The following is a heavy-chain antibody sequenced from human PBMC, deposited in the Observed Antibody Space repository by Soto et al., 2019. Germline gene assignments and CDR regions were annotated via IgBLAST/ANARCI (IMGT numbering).Heavy chain of an antibody. CDR2: MNPNSGNT. D-gene: IGHD2-2*01. CDR3: ARTKIPAAPNYYYYYMDV. V-gene: IGHV1-8*02. J-gene: IGHJ6*03. Sequence: ASLKVSCKASGYTFTSYDINWVRQATGQGLEWMGWMNPNSGNTGYAQKFQGRVTMTRNTSISTAYMELSSLRSEDTAVYYCARTKIPAAPNYYYYYMDVWGKGTTVTVSS. CDR1: GYTFTSYD.